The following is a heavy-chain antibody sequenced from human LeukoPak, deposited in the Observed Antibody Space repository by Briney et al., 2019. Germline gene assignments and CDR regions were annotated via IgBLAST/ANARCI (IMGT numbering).Heavy chain of an antibody. CDR1: GFTFSSYA. D-gene: IGHD3-10*01. CDR3: AKGSGTYYNVPFDY. Sequence: GGSLRLSCAASGFTFSSYAMSWVRQAPGKGLGWVSCITGSGHTTYYADSVKGRFTISRDNSKNTLYLQMNSLRAEDTAIYYCAKGSGTYYNVPFDYWGQGTLVTVSS. V-gene: IGHV3-23*01. CDR2: ITGSGHTT. J-gene: IGHJ4*02.